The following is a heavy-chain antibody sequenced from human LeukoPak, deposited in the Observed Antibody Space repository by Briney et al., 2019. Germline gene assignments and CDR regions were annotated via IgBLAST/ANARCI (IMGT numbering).Heavy chain of an antibody. D-gene: IGHD3-10*01. V-gene: IGHV3-23*01. CDR2: TSGNGGKI. Sequence: GGSLRLSCAASGFTFSSYAMSWVRQAPGRGLEWVSATSGNGGKIYYADSVKGRFTISGDNSRVTLYLQMNSLRAEDTAIYYCARDRAYAFDIWGQGTMVTVSS. CDR3: ARDRAYAFDI. CDR1: GFTFSSYA. J-gene: IGHJ3*02.